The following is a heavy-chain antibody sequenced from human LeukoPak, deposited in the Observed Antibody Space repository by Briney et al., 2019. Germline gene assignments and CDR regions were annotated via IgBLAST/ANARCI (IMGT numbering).Heavy chain of an antibody. D-gene: IGHD3-22*01. Sequence: PGGSLRLSCAASGFTFSSYSMNWVRQAPGKGLEWVSSISSSSSYIYYAGSVKGRFTISRDNAKNSLYLQMNSLRAEDTAVYYRARGVVVSSSYFDYWGQGTLVTLSS. CDR1: GFTFSSYS. V-gene: IGHV3-21*01. CDR2: ISSSSSYI. CDR3: ARGVVVSSSYFDY. J-gene: IGHJ4*02.